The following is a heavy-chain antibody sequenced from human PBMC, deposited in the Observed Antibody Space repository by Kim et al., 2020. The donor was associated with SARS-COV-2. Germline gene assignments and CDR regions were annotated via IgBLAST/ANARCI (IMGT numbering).Heavy chain of an antibody. V-gene: IGHV1-69*13. Sequence: SVKVSCKASGGTFSSYAISWVRQAPGQGLEWMGGIIPIFGTANYAQKFQGRVTITADESTSTAYMELSSLTSEDTAVYYCARAPTRLIYSDAFDIWGQGTMVTVSS. CDR3: ARAPTRLIYSDAFDI. D-gene: IGHD2-15*01. J-gene: IGHJ3*02. CDR1: GGTFSSYA. CDR2: IIPIFGTA.